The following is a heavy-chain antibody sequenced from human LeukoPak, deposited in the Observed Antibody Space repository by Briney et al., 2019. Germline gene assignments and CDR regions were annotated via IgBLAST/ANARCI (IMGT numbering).Heavy chain of an antibody. V-gene: IGHV1-69*01. CDR3: ARGWDSSGQIPFLY. J-gene: IGHJ4*02. D-gene: IGHD3-22*01. CDR2: IIPIFGTA. CDR1: GGTFSSYA. Sequence: GASVKVSCKASGGTFSSYAISWVRQAPGQGLEWMGGIIPIFGTAKYAQKFQARVTITADESTSTAYMELSSLRSEDTAVYYCARGWDSSGQIPFLYWGQGTLVTVSS.